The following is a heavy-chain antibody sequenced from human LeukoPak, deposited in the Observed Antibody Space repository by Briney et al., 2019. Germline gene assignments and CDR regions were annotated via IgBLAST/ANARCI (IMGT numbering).Heavy chain of an antibody. Sequence: GGSLRLSCAASGFTFSSYAMSWVRQAPGKGLEWVSAISGSGGSTYYADSVKGRFTISRDNSKNTLYLQMNSLRDEDTAVYYCARDQYYYYYYMDVWGRGTTVTVSS. CDR1: GFTFSSYA. CDR2: ISGSGGST. J-gene: IGHJ6*03. CDR3: ARDQYYYYYYMDV. V-gene: IGHV3-23*01.